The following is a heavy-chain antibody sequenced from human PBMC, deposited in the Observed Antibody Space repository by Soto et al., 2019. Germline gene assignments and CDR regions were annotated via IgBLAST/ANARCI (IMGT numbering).Heavy chain of an antibody. CDR3: ARHSLALRKNNWFDP. V-gene: IGHV4-39*01. CDR2: IFYLGSS. D-gene: IGHD3-3*02. CDR1: GDSIISSDFY. J-gene: IGHJ5*02. Sequence: SETLSLTCTVSGDSIISSDFYWGWVRQPPGKGLEWIGSIFYLGSSYYNPSLKSRVTMSVDTSKKQISLRLRSVTAADTDLFFCARHSLALRKNNWFDPWGQGIMVTVS.